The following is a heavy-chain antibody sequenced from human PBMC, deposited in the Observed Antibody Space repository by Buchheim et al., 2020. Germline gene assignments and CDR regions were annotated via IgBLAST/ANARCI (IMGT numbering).Heavy chain of an antibody. CDR2: ISSSTNYT. Sequence: QVQLVESGGGLVKPGGSLRLSCAASGFTFSDYYMSWIRQAPGKGLEWVSYISSSTNYTIYADSVKGRFTISRDNAKNSLYLQMNSLRAEDTAVYYCAKDIWESCSSTSCYTDYYYYGMDVWGQGTT. CDR3: AKDIWESCSSTSCYTDYYYYGMDV. J-gene: IGHJ6*02. V-gene: IGHV3-11*05. D-gene: IGHD2-2*01. CDR1: GFTFSDYY.